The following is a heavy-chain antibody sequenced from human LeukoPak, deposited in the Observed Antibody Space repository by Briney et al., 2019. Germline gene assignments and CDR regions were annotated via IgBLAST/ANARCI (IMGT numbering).Heavy chain of an antibody. CDR3: ASSGWPTANGYFDY. Sequence: GGSLRLSCAASGFTFSNYAMSWVRQAPGRGLERVSAISGSGGGTYYADSVKGRFTISRDNSKNTLYLQMNSLRAEDTAVYYCASSGWPTANGYFDYWGQGTLVTVSS. CDR1: GFTFSNYA. J-gene: IGHJ4*02. V-gene: IGHV3-23*01. D-gene: IGHD6-19*01. CDR2: ISGSGGGT.